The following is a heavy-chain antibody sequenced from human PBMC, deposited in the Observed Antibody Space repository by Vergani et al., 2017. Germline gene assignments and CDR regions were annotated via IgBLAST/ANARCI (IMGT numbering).Heavy chain of an antibody. J-gene: IGHJ4*02. Sequence: QVQLQQWGAGLLKPSVTLSLTCAVYGGSFSGYYWSWIRQPPGKGLEWIGEINHSGSTNYNPSLKSRVTISVDTSKNQFSLKLSSVTAADTAVYYCASGLRVTSLGYWGQGTLVTVSS. D-gene: IGHD2-21*02. CDR2: INHSGST. CDR3: ASGLRVTSLGY. CDR1: GGSFSGYY. V-gene: IGHV4-34*01.